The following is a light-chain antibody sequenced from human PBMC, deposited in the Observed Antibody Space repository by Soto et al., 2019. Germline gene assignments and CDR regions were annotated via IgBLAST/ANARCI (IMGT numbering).Light chain of an antibody. V-gene: IGKV3-20*01. CDR3: QQYGRSPT. CDR2: GAS. Sequence: EIVLTQSPGTLSLSPGERATLSCRASQSVGSYLAWYQKKPGQAPRLLIYGASSWASGIPDRFSGSGSGTDFSLTISRLEPEDFAVYYCQQYGRSPTFGQGTKVE. CDR1: QSVGSY. J-gene: IGKJ1*01.